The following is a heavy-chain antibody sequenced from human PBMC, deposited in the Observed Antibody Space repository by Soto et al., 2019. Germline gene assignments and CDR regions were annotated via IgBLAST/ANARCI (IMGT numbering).Heavy chain of an antibody. V-gene: IGHV3-23*01. CDR3: AKTYTGG. J-gene: IGHJ4*02. CDR1: GFNLRDQA. D-gene: IGHD3-10*01. CDR2: ISGMEDRT. Sequence: GSLRLSCTASGFNLRDQALSWVRQAPGGGLEWVSGISGMEDRTNYADFVKGRFFISKDRAKNTLNLQMNGLRDDDTAVYYCAKTYTGGWGQGTQVTVSS.